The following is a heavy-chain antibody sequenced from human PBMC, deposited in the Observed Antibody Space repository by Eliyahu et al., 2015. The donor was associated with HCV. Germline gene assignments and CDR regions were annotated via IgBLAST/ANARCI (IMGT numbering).Heavy chain of an antibody. V-gene: IGHV3-23*01. CDR1: GFTFSSYA. CDR3: AKDMGYYYDSSGYYGEGPFDY. D-gene: IGHD3-22*01. CDR2: ISGSGGST. J-gene: IGHJ4*02. Sequence: EVQLLESGGGLVQPGGSLRLSCAASGFTFSSYAMSWVRQAPGKGLEWVSAISGSGGSTYYADSVKGRFTISRDNSKNTLYLQMNSLRAEDTAVYYCAKDMGYYYDSSGYYGEGPFDYWGQGTLVTVSS.